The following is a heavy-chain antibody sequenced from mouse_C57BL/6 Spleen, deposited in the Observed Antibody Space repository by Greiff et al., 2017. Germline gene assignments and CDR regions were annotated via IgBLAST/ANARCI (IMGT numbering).Heavy chain of an antibody. CDR2: INPYNGGT. D-gene: IGHD2-5*01. Sequence: EVQRVESGPVLVKPGASVKMSCKASGYTFTDYYMNWVKQSHGKSLEWIGVINPYNGGTSYNQKFKGKATLTVDKSSSTAYMELNSLTSEDSAVYYCASYSNSWFAYWGQGTLVTVSA. CDR3: ASYSNSWFAY. J-gene: IGHJ3*01. V-gene: IGHV1-19*01. CDR1: GYTFTDYY.